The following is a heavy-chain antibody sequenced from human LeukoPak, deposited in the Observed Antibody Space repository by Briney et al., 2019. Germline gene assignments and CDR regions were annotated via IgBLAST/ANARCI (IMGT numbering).Heavy chain of an antibody. CDR3: AKHTGPNGYPDTRGP. V-gene: IGHV3-30*18. CDR1: GFTFSSYG. CDR2: MSYDGSHK. Sequence: GRSLRLSCAASGFTFSSYGMHWVRQAPGKGLEWVAVMSYDGSHKYYADSVKGRFTISRDNSKNTLYLQMNSLRAEDTAVYYCAKHTGPNGYPDTRGPWGQGTLVTVSS. J-gene: IGHJ5*02. D-gene: IGHD5-24*01.